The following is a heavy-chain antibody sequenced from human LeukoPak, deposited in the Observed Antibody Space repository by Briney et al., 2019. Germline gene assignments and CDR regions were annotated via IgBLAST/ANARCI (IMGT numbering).Heavy chain of an antibody. J-gene: IGHJ4*02. Sequence: SETLSLTCAVYGASFSGYYWSWIRHPPGKGLEWIGEINHSGSTNYNPSLKSRVTISVDTSKNQFSLKMSSVTAADTAVYYCARGLDCSGTSCYPDFWGQGTLVTVSS. CDR1: GASFSGYY. D-gene: IGHD2-2*01. CDR3: ARGLDCSGTSCYPDF. V-gene: IGHV4-34*01. CDR2: INHSGST.